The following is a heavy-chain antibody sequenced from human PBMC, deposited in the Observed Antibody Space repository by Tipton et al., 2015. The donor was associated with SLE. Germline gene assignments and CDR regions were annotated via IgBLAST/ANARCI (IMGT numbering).Heavy chain of an antibody. V-gene: IGHV4-39*07. D-gene: IGHD5-18*01. J-gene: IGHJ4*02. Sequence: TLSLTCTVSGGSISSSTYYWGWIRQPPGKGLEWLWSIHYSGTTYDNPSLKSRVTISVDTSKNQFSLMLSSVTAADTALYYCAGALDTTMGPFDYWGQGTLVTVSP. CDR3: AGALDTTMGPFDY. CDR2: IHYSGTT. CDR1: GGSISSSTYY.